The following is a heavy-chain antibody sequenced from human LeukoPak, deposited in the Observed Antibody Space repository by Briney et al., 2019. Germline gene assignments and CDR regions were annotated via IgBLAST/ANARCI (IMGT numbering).Heavy chain of an antibody. V-gene: IGHV3-30*18. D-gene: IGHD1-26*01. Sequence: QTGRSLRLSCAASGFTFSSYGMHWVRQAPGKGLEWVAVISYDGSNKYYADSVKGRFTISRDNSKNTLYLQMNSLREEDTAVYYCAKDAKAESSGSYGMDVWGQGTTVTVSS. CDR2: ISYDGSNK. CDR3: AKDAKAESSGSYGMDV. CDR1: GFTFSSYG. J-gene: IGHJ6*02.